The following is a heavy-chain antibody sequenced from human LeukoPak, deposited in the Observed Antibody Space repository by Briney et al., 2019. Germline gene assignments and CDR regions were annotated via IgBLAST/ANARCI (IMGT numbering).Heavy chain of an antibody. CDR1: GGTFSSYA. D-gene: IGHD3-16*01. CDR3: ARREVMQHQFDP. CDR2: IIPILGIA. V-gene: IGHV1-69*04. J-gene: IGHJ5*02. Sequence: SVKVSCKASGGTFSSYAISWVRQAPGQGLEWMGRIIPILGIANYAQKFQGRVTITADKSTSTAYMELSSLRSEDTAVYYCARREVMQHQFDPWGQGTLVTVSS.